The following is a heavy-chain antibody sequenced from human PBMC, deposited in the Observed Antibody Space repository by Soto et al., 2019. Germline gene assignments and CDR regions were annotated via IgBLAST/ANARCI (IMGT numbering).Heavy chain of an antibody. D-gene: IGHD5-12*01. Sequence: ASVKVSCKASGYTFTSYYMHWVRQAPGQGLEWMGIINPSGGSTSYAQKFQGRVTITRDTSTSTVYMELRSLITEDTAVYYCARDLCGYGDDYYYYGIDVWGQGTTVTVSS. V-gene: IGHV1-46*01. CDR1: GYTFTSYY. CDR3: ARDLCGYGDDYYYYGIDV. CDR2: INPSGGST. J-gene: IGHJ6*02.